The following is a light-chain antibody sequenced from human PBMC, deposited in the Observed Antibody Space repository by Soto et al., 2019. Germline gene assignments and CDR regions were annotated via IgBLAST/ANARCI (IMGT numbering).Light chain of an antibody. Sequence: QSALIQPASVSGSPGQSITISCTGTSSDVGGSNYVSWYQHHPHRAPKLLIYEVSYRPSGVSNRFSGSKSDNTASLTISGLQAEDEADYYCSSYTSSNTLEVFGIGTKLT. CDR2: EVS. J-gene: IGLJ1*01. CDR1: SSDVGGSNY. CDR3: SSYTSSNTLEV. V-gene: IGLV2-14*01.